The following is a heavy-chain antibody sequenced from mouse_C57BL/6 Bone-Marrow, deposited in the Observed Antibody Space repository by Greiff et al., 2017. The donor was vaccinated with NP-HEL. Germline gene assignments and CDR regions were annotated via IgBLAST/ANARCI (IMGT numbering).Heavy chain of an antibody. D-gene: IGHD4-1*02. Sequence: VQLQQPGAELVKPGASVKLSCKASGYTFTSYWMHWVKQRPGQGLEWIGMIHPNSGSTNYNEKFKSKATLTADKSSSTAYMQLSSLTSEDSAVYYCARPNWDDAMDYWGQGTSVTVSS. CDR1: GYTFTSYW. J-gene: IGHJ4*01. CDR2: IHPNSGST. V-gene: IGHV1-64*01. CDR3: ARPNWDDAMDY.